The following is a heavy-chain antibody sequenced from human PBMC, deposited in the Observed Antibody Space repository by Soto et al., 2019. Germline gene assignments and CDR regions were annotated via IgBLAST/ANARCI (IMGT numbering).Heavy chain of an antibody. CDR3: ARGPSHGAFDI. Sequence: PGGSLRLSCAASGFTFSSFVMHWVRQAPGKGLEWVAALSLDGSNKYYADSVKGRFTISRDNARNTVYLQMNSLRVEDTAVYYCARGPSHGAFDIWGQGTMVTVSS. CDR1: GFTFSSFV. V-gene: IGHV3-30*04. CDR2: LSLDGSNK. J-gene: IGHJ3*02.